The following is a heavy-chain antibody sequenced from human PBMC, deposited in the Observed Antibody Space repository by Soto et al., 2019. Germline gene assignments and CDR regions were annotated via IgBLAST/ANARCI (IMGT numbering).Heavy chain of an antibody. CDR2: MNPNSGNT. CDR3: ARGLGATYYYGSELDN. Sequence: GASVKVSCKASGYTFTSYDINWVRQATGQGLEWMGWMNPNSGNTGYAQKFQGRVTMTRNTSISTAYMELSSLRSEDTAVYYCARGLGATYYYGSELDNWGQGTLVTVSS. D-gene: IGHD3-10*01. V-gene: IGHV1-8*01. J-gene: IGHJ4*02. CDR1: GYTFTSYD.